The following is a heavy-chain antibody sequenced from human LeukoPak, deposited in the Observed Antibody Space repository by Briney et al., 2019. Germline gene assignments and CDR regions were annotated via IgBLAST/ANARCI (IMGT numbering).Heavy chain of an antibody. Sequence: PRGSLRLSCAASGFTFSSYAMSWVRQAPGKGLEWVSAISGSGGSTYYADSVKGRFTISRDNSKNTLYLQMNSLRAEDTAVYYCAKGRSGYSYGYLDYWGQGTLVTVSS. CDR3: AKGRSGYSYGYLDY. CDR1: GFTFSSYA. D-gene: IGHD5-18*01. V-gene: IGHV3-23*01. CDR2: ISGSGGST. J-gene: IGHJ4*02.